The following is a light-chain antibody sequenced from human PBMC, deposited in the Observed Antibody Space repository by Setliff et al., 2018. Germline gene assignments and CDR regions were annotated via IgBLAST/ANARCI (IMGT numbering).Light chain of an antibody. CDR1: SSDVGGYNY. J-gene: IGLJ1*01. Sequence: QSVLTQPPSASGSPGQSVTISCTGTSSDVGGYNYVSWYQQHPGKAPKLMIYEVSKRPSGVPDRFSGSKSGNTASPTVSGLQAEDEADYYCSSYAGSNNPYVFGTGTKGTVL. V-gene: IGLV2-8*01. CDR3: SSYAGSNNPYV. CDR2: EVS.